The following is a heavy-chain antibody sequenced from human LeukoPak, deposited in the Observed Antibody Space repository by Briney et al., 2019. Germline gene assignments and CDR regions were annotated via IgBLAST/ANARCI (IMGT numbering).Heavy chain of an antibody. J-gene: IGHJ1*01. V-gene: IGHV3-30*02. CDR3: AKSPGEPQPLYFQH. D-gene: IGHD3-10*01. Sequence: GGSLRLSCAASGFTFSSYGMHWVRQAPGKGLEWVAFIRYDGSNKYYADSVKGRFTISRDNSKNTLYLQMNSLRAEDTAVYYCAKSPGEPQPLYFQHWGQGTLVTVSS. CDR2: IRYDGSNK. CDR1: GFTFSSYG.